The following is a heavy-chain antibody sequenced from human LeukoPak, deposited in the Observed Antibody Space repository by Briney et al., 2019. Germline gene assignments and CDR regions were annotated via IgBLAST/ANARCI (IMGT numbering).Heavy chain of an antibody. J-gene: IGHJ4*02. V-gene: IGHV1-69*05. D-gene: IGHD2-2*01. CDR3: ARENIVVVPAAIRYFDY. CDR2: IIPIFGTA. Sequence: SVKGSCKASGGTFSSYAISWVRQAPGQGLEWMGGIIPIFGTANYAQKFQGRVTITTDESTSTAYMELSSLRSEDTAVYYCARENIVVVPAAIRYFDYWGQGTLVTVSS. CDR1: GGTFSSYA.